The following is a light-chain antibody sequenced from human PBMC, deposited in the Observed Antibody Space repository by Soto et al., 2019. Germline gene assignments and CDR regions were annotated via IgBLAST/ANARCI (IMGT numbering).Light chain of an antibody. J-gene: IGLJ2*01. CDR2: EVN. CDR3: SSYTSSSTLL. V-gene: IGLV2-14*01. Sequence: QSALTQPASLSGSPGQSITISCTGTSSDIGAYDYVSWFQQHPGKAPKLMISEVNNRPSGVSNRFSGSKSGNTAYLTISGLQVEDEAEYYCSSYTSSSTLLFGGGTKLTVL. CDR1: SSDIGAYDY.